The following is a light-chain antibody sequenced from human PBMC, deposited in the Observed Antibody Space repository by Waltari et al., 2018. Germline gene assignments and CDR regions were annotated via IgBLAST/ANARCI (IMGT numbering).Light chain of an antibody. V-gene: IGKV3-20*01. Sequence: EIVLTQSPGTLSLSPGARATLSCRARQSVSSSYLAWYQQKPGQAPRLLIYGASSRATDIPDRFSGSGSGTDFTLTISRLEPEDFAVYYCQQYGSSLYTFGQGTKLEIK. CDR1: QSVSSSY. J-gene: IGKJ2*01. CDR2: GAS. CDR3: QQYGSSLYT.